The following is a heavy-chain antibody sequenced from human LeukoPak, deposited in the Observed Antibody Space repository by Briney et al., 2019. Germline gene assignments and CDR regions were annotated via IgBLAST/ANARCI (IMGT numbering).Heavy chain of an antibody. CDR3: ARGPRITLIRGGQWYFYMDV. J-gene: IGHJ6*03. V-gene: IGHV1-69*13. CDR2: IIPIFGTA. CDR1: GGTFSSYA. D-gene: IGHD3-10*01. Sequence: RGASVKVSCKASGGTFSSYAISWVRQAPGQGLEWMGGIIPIFGTANYAQKFQGRVTVTADESTSTAYMELSSLRSEDTAVYYCARGPRITLIRGGQWYFYMDVWGKGTTVTISS.